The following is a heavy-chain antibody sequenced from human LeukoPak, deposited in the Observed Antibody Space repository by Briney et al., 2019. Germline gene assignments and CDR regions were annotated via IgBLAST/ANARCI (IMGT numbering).Heavy chain of an antibody. CDR3: ARDLIGSRSSYSSGAWDY. J-gene: IGHJ4*02. Sequence: SETLSLTCTVSGYSISSGYYWGWIRQPPGKGLEWIGSIYHSGSTYYNPSLKSRVTISVDTSKNQFSLKLRSVTAADTAVYYCARDLIGSRSSYSSGAWDYWGQGTLVTVSS. CDR1: GYSISSGYY. D-gene: IGHD3-22*01. V-gene: IGHV4-38-2*02. CDR2: IYHSGST.